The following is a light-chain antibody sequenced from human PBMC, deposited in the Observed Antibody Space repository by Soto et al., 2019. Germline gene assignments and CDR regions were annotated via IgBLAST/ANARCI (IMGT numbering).Light chain of an antibody. V-gene: IGKV2-28*01. CDR2: LGS. Sequence: DMVMTQYPLSLPVTPGEPASISCRSSQSLLHSNGYNYLDWYLQKPGQSPQLLIYLGSNRASGVPDRFSGSGSGTDFTLKISRVEAEDVGVYYCMQALQTPITFGQGTRLEIK. CDR3: MQALQTPIT. J-gene: IGKJ5*01. CDR1: QSLLHSNGYNY.